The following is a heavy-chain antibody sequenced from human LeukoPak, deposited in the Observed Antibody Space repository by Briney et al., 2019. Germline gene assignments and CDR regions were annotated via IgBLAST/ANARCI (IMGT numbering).Heavy chain of an antibody. Sequence: SETLSLTCTVSGGSFSSYYWSWIRQPAGKGLEWIGYIYYSGSTYYNPSLKSRVTISVDTSKNQFSLKLSSVTAADTAVYYCARDSSGYSDNWVQGTLVTVSS. CDR1: GGSFSSYY. CDR2: IYYSGST. J-gene: IGHJ4*02. D-gene: IGHD3-22*01. CDR3: ARDSSGYSDN. V-gene: IGHV4-59*06.